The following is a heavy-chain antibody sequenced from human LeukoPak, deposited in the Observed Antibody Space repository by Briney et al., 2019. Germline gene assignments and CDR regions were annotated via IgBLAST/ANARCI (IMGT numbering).Heavy chain of an antibody. J-gene: IGHJ4*02. CDR3: ARVRSGGADY. D-gene: IGHD3-16*01. Sequence: PGGSLRLSCAASGFTFSSYAMNWVRQAPGKGLEWVSSISGSGGSTYYADSVKGRFTISRDNAKNSLYLQMNSLRDEDTAVYYCARVRSGGADYWGQGTLVTVS. V-gene: IGHV3-23*01. CDR2: ISGSGGST. CDR1: GFTFSSYA.